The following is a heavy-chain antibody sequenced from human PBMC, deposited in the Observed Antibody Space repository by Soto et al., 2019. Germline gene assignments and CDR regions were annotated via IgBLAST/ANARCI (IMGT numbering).Heavy chain of an antibody. Sequence: GDYALSWFRQAPGKGLEGVGFITSKRYGGTTESAASVKGRFSISRDDSKSIAYLQMNSLTTEDTAVYYCTRIPPNGYCSSRSCSPFHIWGQGAMVTVSS. CDR3: TRIPPNGYCSSRSCSPFHI. CDR2: ITSKRYGGTT. D-gene: IGHD2-2*01. V-gene: IGHV3-49*03. CDR1: GDYA. J-gene: IGHJ3*02.